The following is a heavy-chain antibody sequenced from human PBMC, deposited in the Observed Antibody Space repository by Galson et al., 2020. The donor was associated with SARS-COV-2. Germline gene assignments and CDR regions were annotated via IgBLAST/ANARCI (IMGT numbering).Heavy chain of an antibody. CDR1: GFALSNSA. V-gene: IGHV3-30*04. CDR2: ISYYGTTK. CDR3: ARETADHTSSWNDY. Sequence: GGSLRLSCAASGFALSNSAMHWVRQAPGTGLEWVAIISYYGTTKYNSASLKGRFTISRDIAKNTLYLQMNSRRPEDTAVYYCARETADHTSSWNDYWGQGARVSVSS. D-gene: IGHD1-1*01. J-gene: IGHJ4*02.